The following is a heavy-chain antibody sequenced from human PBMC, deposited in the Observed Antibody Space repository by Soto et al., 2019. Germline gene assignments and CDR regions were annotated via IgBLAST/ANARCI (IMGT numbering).Heavy chain of an antibody. J-gene: IGHJ4*02. Sequence: GESLKISCKGSTYTFTSYWIAWVRQMPGKGLEWMGLIYPGDSDTKYSPSFQGQVTISADKSISTAYLRWSSLKASDTAMYYCATLSYYDSYSGFDYWGQGTPVTVSS. D-gene: IGHD3-22*01. CDR1: TYTFTSYW. V-gene: IGHV5-51*01. CDR2: IYPGDSDT. CDR3: ATLSYYDSYSGFDY.